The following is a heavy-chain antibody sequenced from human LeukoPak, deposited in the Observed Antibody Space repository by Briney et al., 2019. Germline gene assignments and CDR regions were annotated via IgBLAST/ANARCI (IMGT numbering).Heavy chain of an antibody. Sequence: SETLSLTCTVSGGSISSSSYYWGWIRQPPGKGLEWIGSIYYSGSTYYNPSLKSRVTISVDTSKNQFSLKLSSVTAADTAVCYCAGGLVVVAAADYWGQGTLVTVSS. D-gene: IGHD2-15*01. J-gene: IGHJ4*02. CDR3: AGGLVVVAAADY. CDR1: GGSISSSSYY. V-gene: IGHV4-39*07. CDR2: IYYSGST.